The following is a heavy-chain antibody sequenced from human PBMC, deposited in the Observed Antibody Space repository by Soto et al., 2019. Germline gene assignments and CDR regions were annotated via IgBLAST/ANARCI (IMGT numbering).Heavy chain of an antibody. CDR2: IVPIFGTA. Sequence: QVQLVQSGAEVKKPGSSVKVSCKASGGTFSSYAISWVRQAPGQGLEWMGGIVPIFGTANYAQKFQGRVTITADESTSTAYMELSSLRSEDTAVNYCATSQLGYSSGFGNGMDVWGQGTTVTVSS. J-gene: IGHJ6*02. CDR1: GGTFSSYA. D-gene: IGHD5-18*01. CDR3: ATSQLGYSSGFGNGMDV. V-gene: IGHV1-69*12.